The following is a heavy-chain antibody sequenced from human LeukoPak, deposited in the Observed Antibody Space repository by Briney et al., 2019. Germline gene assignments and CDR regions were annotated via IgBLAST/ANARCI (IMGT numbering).Heavy chain of an antibody. D-gene: IGHD3-3*01. CDR3: RKVPSLALWSVSNYNGMEV. CDR2: ISGSGGST. J-gene: IGHJ6*02. Sequence: PGGSLRLSCAASGFTFSSYAMSWVRQAPGKGLEWVSAISGSGGSTYYADSVKGRFTISRDNSKNTLYLQMNSLRAEDTAVYYCRKVPSLALWSVSNYNGMEVWGQGPRVTVSS. V-gene: IGHV3-23*01. CDR1: GFTFSSYA.